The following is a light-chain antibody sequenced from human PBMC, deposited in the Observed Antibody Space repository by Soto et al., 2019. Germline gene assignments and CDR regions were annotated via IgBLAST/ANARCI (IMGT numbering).Light chain of an antibody. CDR2: DAS. CDR3: QQYNNWPGT. CDR1: QGIGST. V-gene: IGKV3-15*01. J-gene: IGKJ1*01. Sequence: EIVMTQSPATLSVSPGERATLSCRASQGIGSTLAWYQQKPGQTPKLLIYDASSRAAGIPPTFSGRGSVTEFTLTISSLRSEDFEVYYCQQYNNWPGTFGQGTKVDIK.